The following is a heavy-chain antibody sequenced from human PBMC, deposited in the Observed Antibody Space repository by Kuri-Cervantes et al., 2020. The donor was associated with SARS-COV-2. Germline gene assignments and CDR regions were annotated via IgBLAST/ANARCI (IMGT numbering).Heavy chain of an antibody. Sequence: ASVKVSCKASGYTFTSYGISWVRQATGQGLEWMGWMNPNSGNTGYAQKFQGRVTMTRNTSISTAYMELSSLRSEDTAVYYCARGPWSGSWIQLWFFDYWGQGTLVTVSS. V-gene: IGHV1-8*02. J-gene: IGHJ4*02. CDR1: GYTFTSYG. CDR2: MNPNSGNT. CDR3: ARGPWSGSWIQLWFFDY. D-gene: IGHD5-18*01.